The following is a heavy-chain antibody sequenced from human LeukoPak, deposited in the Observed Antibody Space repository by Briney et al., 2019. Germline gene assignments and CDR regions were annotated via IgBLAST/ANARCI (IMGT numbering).Heavy chain of an antibody. J-gene: IGHJ6*03. CDR2: IITYNGNT. CDR1: GYTFTSYG. D-gene: IGHD4-17*01. CDR3: AKTTVTSGEYFYYYMDV. Sequence: ASVKVSCKTSGYTFTSYGLSWVRQAPGQGLEWMGWIITYNGNTYYSQNLQGRVTMTTDTSTSTAYMELRSLRSDDTAVYYCAKTTVTSGEYFYYYMDVWGKGTTVTVYS. V-gene: IGHV1-18*01.